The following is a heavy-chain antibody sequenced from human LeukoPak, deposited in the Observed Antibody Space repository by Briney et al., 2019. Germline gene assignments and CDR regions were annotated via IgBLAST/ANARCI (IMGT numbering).Heavy chain of an antibody. D-gene: IGHD1-26*01. CDR1: GYTFTYHY. J-gene: IGHJ4*02. CDR3: AREPDSGKDFDC. Sequence: ASVKVSCKASGYTFTYHYIHLVRQAPGQGLEWMGIINPNNGNTNYAQKFQGRVTMTRDTSTSTVYMELSSLGSEDTAVYYCAREPDSGKDFDCRGQGTLVTVSS. CDR2: INPNNGNT. V-gene: IGHV1-46*01.